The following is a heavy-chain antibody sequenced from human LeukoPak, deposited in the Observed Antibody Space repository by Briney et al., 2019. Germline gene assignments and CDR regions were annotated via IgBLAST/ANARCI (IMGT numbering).Heavy chain of an antibody. V-gene: IGHV3-72*01. CDR2: TRNKANSYTT. CDR1: GFTFSDYF. Sequence: GGSLRLSCVVSGFTFSDYFMDWVRQAPGKGLEWVARTRNKANSYTTEYAASVNGRFTISRDELKNSLYLQMNSLKTEDTAVYYCARSTGTTGGYYFDYWGQGTLVTASS. J-gene: IGHJ4*02. D-gene: IGHD1-1*01. CDR3: ARSTGTTGGYYFDY.